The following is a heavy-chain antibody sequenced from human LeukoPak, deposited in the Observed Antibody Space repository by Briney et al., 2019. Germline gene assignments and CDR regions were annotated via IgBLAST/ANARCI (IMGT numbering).Heavy chain of an antibody. CDR2: IYYSGST. CDR1: GGSISSYY. D-gene: IGHD5-12*01. CDR3: ARDVGRGYFSLVY. Sequence: SETLSLTCTVSGGSISSYYWSWIRQPPGKGLEWIGYIYYSGSTNYNPSLKSRVTISVDTSKNQFSLKLSSVTAADTAVYYCARDVGRGYFSLVYWGQGTLVTVSS. V-gene: IGHV4-59*01. J-gene: IGHJ4*02.